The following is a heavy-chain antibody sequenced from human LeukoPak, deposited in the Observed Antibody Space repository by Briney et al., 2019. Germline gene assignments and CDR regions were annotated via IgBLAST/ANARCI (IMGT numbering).Heavy chain of an antibody. V-gene: IGHV3-48*01. CDR1: GFTFSDYS. Sequence: GGSLRLSCAASGFTFSDYSMNWVCQAPGKGLEWISWVGIDSGNTKYADSVKGRFTISGEKAKNSLYLQMSSLRVEDTAVYYCARDHNYAFDNWGQGTLVTVSS. CDR2: VGIDSGNT. J-gene: IGHJ4*02. CDR3: ARDHNYAFDN. D-gene: IGHD1-1*01.